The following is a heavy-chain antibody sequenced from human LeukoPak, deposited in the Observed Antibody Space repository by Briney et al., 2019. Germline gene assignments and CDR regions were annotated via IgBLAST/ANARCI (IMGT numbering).Heavy chain of an antibody. CDR3: ARGLGSQGYSSDWSLDY. D-gene: IGHD6-19*01. J-gene: IGHJ4*02. CDR2: IHYTGST. V-gene: IGHV4-61*03. CDR1: GGSVSGGSYY. Sequence: SETLSLTCTVSGGSVSGGSYYWSWIRQPPGKGLEWIGYIHYTGSTNYNPSLKSRVTISVDTSKNHFSLKLSSVTAADTAVYYCARGLGSQGYSSDWSLDYWGQGTLVTVSS.